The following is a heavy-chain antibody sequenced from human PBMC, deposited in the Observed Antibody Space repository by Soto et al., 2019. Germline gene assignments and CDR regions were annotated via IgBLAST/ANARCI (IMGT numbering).Heavy chain of an antibody. V-gene: IGHV4-30-2*01. J-gene: IGHJ4*02. CDR2: IYHSGST. Sequence: QLQLQESGSGLVKPSQTLSLTCAGSGGSISSGGYSWSWIRQPPGKGLEWIGYIYHSGSTYYNPSLKSRVTRAVDRAKNQVSRKRSSVTAADTAVYYCARGMTTVTTFDYWGQGTLVTVSS. D-gene: IGHD4-17*01. CDR1: GGSISSGGYS. CDR3: ARGMTTVTTFDY.